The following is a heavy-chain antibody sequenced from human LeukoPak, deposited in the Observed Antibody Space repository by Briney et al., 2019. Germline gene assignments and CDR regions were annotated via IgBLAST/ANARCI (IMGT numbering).Heavy chain of an antibody. Sequence: PGESLKISCRGSGYTFTTYWIGWVRQMPGKGLEWMGIIYPGDSDTRYSLSFQGQVTMSADKSINTAYLQWSSLKASDTAMYYCARRRGCSSSSCPPDYWGQGTLVTVSS. J-gene: IGHJ4*02. D-gene: IGHD2-2*01. V-gene: IGHV5-51*01. CDR2: IYPGDSDT. CDR1: GYTFTTYW. CDR3: ARRRGCSSSSCPPDY.